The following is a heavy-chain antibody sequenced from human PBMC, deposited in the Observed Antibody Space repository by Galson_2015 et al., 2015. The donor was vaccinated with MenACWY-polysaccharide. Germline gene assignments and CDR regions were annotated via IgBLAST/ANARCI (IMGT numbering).Heavy chain of an antibody. CDR1: GFTFSSYA. V-gene: IGHV3-23*01. CDR2: ISRSGGNR. D-gene: IGHD3-16*01. CDR3: GLNVASVGDHY. Sequence: SLRLSCAASGFTFSSYAMTWVRQAPGKGLEWVSDISRSGGNRYYADSVKGRFTVSRDNSKNTLDLQMNSQRADDTAIYYCGLNVASVGDHYWGQGTLVTVSS. J-gene: IGHJ4*02.